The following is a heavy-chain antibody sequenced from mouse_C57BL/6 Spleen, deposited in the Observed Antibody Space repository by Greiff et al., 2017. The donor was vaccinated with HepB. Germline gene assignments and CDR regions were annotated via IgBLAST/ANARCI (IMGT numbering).Heavy chain of an antibody. CDR3: ARSGGSSLWFAY. Sequence: QVQLQQPGAELVMPGASVKLSCKASGYTFTSYWMHWVKQRPGQGLEWIGEIDPSDSYTNYNQKFKGKSTLTVDKSSSTAYMQLSSLSSEDSAVYYCARSGGSSLWFAYWGQGTLVTGSA. J-gene: IGHJ3*01. CDR1: GYTFTSYW. CDR2: IDPSDSYT. V-gene: IGHV1-69*01. D-gene: IGHD1-1*01.